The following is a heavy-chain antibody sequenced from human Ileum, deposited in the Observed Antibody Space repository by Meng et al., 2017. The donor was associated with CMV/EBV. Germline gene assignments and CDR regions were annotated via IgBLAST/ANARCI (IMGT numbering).Heavy chain of an antibody. CDR2: IYYSGST. CDR3: AREPSIAVAGTGGYFDY. CDR1: GGSISSSSYY. V-gene: IGHV4-39*07. D-gene: IGHD6-19*01. J-gene: IGHJ4*02. Sequence: QLQLQGSGPGLVKPSETLSLTCTVSGGSISSSSYYWGWIRQPPGKGLEWIGSIYYSGSTYYNPSLKSRVTISVDTSKNQFSLKLSSVTAADTAVYYCAREPSIAVAGTGGYFDYWGQGTLVTVSS.